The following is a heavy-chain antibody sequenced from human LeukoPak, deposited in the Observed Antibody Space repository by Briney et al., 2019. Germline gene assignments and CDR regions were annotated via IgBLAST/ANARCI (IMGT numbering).Heavy chain of an antibody. CDR2: IKQDGSEK. CDR1: GFTFSSYW. Sequence: PGGSLRLSCAASGFTFSSYWISWVRQAPGKGLEWVANIKQDGSEKYYVDSVKGRFTISRDNAKNSLYLQMNSLRAEDTAVYYCARDRGVLLWFGELFRSNYFDYWGQGTLVTVSS. J-gene: IGHJ4*02. D-gene: IGHD3-10*01. V-gene: IGHV3-7*01. CDR3: ARDRGVLLWFGELFRSNYFDY.